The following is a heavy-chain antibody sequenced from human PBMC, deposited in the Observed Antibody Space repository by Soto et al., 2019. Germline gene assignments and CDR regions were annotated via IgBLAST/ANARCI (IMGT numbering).Heavy chain of an antibody. CDR2: VHYSGST. CDR1: GGSIRSNNYY. J-gene: IGHJ4*02. Sequence: QLQLQELGPGLVKPSETLSLTCSVSGGSIRSNNYYWGWIRQPPGKGLEWIATVHYSGSTYFPPSLKNRVARTANTYKKQFSLLCTSVSAADTAEEYSERKTTSESSGYYTWNWGQGTLVTLS. CDR3: ERKTTSESSGYYTWN. V-gene: IGHV4-39*01. D-gene: IGHD3-22*01.